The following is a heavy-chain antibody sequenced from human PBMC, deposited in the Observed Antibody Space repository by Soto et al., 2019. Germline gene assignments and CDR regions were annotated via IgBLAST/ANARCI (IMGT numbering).Heavy chain of an antibody. D-gene: IGHD2-15*01. J-gene: IGHJ6*02. Sequence: EVQLVESGGGLVKPGGSLRLSCAASGFTFSSYSMNWVRQAPGKGLEWVSSISSSSSYIYYADSVKGRFIISRDNAKNSLYLQMNSLRAEDTAVYYCARDLIGGMDVWGQGTTVTVSS. CDR3: ARDLIGGMDV. CDR1: GFTFSSYS. V-gene: IGHV3-21*01. CDR2: ISSSSSYI.